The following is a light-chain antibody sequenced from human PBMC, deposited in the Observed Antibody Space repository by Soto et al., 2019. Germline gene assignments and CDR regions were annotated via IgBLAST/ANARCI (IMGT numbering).Light chain of an antibody. CDR3: QQYNSYSRT. CDR1: QGISSW. J-gene: IGKJ1*01. V-gene: IGKV1-5*03. CDR2: KAS. Sequence: DIQMTQSPSSVSASVGDRVTITCRASQGISSWLAWYQQKPGKAPKLLIYKASSLESGVPSRFSGNGSGTEFTLTITGLQADDFATYFCQQYNSYSRTFGQGTKVDIK.